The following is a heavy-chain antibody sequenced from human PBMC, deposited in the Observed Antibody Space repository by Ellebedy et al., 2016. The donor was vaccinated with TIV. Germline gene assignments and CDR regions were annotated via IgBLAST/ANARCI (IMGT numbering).Heavy chain of an antibody. J-gene: IGHJ5*02. V-gene: IGHV3-73*01. D-gene: IGHD3-10*02. Sequence: GGSLRLSXAASGFTFSGSAMHWVRQASGKGLEWVGRIRSKANSYATAYAASVKGRFTISRDDSKNTAYLQMNSLKTEDTAVYYCTRLLFGELSWGQGTLVTVSS. CDR2: IRSKANSYAT. CDR3: TRLLFGELS. CDR1: GFTFSGSA.